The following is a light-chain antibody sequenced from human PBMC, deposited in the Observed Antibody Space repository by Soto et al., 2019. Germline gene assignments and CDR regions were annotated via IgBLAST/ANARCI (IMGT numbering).Light chain of an antibody. Sequence: VLTQSPGTLSLTKGERATLSCRASQSVSNNYLAWYQQEPGQAPRLLIYGASNRATGIPDRFSGSGSGTDFTLTISRLEPEDFAVYYCQQYGSSGTFGQGTKVDIK. J-gene: IGKJ1*01. CDR1: QSVSNNY. CDR2: GAS. CDR3: QQYGSSGT. V-gene: IGKV3-20*01.